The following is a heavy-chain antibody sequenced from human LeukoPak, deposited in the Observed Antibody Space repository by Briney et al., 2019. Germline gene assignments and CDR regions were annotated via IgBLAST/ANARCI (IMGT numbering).Heavy chain of an antibody. V-gene: IGHV4-31*03. D-gene: IGHD6-13*01. CDR1: GGSISSGGYY. CDR3: ARAEFPDPSSSWFNWFDP. J-gene: IGHJ5*02. CDR2: IYYSGST. Sequence: SQTLSLTCTVSGGSISSGGYYWSWIRQHPGKGLEWIGYIYYSGSTNYNPSLKSRVTISVDTSKNQFSLKLSSVTAADTAVYYCARAEFPDPSSSWFNWFDPWGQGTLVTVSS.